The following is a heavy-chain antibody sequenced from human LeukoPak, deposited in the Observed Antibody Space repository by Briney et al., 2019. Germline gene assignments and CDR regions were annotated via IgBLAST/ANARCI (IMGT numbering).Heavy chain of an antibody. CDR1: GCTVSSSY. V-gene: IGHV3-66*01. CDR2: IYSAGST. CDR3: ARKTPRFGDYGY. Sequence: GGSLRLSCAASGCTVSSSYMSWVRRAPGKGLEWVSLIYSAGSTYYADSVKGRFTISRDNSKNTLYLQMNSLRAEDTAVYYCARKTPRFGDYGYWGQGTLVTVSS. D-gene: IGHD2-15*01. J-gene: IGHJ4*02.